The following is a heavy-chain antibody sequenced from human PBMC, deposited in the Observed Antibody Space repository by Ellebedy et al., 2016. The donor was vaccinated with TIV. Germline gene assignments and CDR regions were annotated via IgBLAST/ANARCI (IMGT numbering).Heavy chain of an antibody. CDR3: ASPHSGSFYGDY. V-gene: IGHV4-39*01. J-gene: IGHJ4*02. Sequence: SETLSLTXTVSGDSIRSSRFYWAWIRQSPGKGLEWIGSLFYSGSTSYSSSFKGRVTISGDSPKNQVSLNLNSVSAADTAVYYCASPHSGSFYGDYWGQGILVTVSS. CDR1: GDSIRSSRFY. CDR2: LFYSGST. D-gene: IGHD1-26*01.